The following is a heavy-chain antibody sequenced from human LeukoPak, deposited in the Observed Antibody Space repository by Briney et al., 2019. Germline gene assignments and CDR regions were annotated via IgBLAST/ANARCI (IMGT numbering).Heavy chain of an antibody. CDR2: IKEDGSEK. V-gene: IGHV3-7*01. CDR1: GFTFSSYA. Sequence: GGSLRLSCAASGFTFSSYAMTWVRQAPGKGLEWVANIKEDGSEKYYVDSVKGRFTISRDNAKNSLYLQMNSLRADDTAVYYCARDRAVAGLFDYWGQGTLVTVSS. CDR3: ARDRAVAGLFDY. J-gene: IGHJ4*02. D-gene: IGHD6-19*01.